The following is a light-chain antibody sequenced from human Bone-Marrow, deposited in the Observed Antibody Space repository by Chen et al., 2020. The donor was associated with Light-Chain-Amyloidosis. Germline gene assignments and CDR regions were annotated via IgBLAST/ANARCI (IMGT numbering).Light chain of an antibody. CDR2: DDS. CDR3: QVWDRSSDRPV. J-gene: IGLJ3*02. CDR1: NIGSTS. Sequence: SSVLTQPSSVSVAPGQPATMACGGNNIGSTSVHWYQQTPGQAPLLVVYDDSARPSGIPERLSGSNSGNTATLTISRVEAGDEADYYCQVWDRSSDRPVFGGGTKLTVL. V-gene: IGLV3-21*02.